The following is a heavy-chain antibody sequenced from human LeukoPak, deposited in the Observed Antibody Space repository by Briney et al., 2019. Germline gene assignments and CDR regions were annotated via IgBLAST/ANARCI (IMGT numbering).Heavy chain of an antibody. V-gene: IGHV4-39*02. CDR3: SSITVGVGLVY. CDR2: TYFSGST. CDR1: GGSLSSSSFL. D-gene: IGHD3-22*01. Sequence: PSETLSLTCTVSGGSLSSSSFLWAWIRQPPGKGLEFVGSTYFSGSTYYNPSLQSRATVSVDMSRNHFSLRLSSVTAADTSVYYCSSITVGVGLVYWGQGSLVTVSS. J-gene: IGHJ4*02.